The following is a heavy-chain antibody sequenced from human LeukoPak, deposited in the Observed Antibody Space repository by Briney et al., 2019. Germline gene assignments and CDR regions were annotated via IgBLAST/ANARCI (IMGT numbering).Heavy chain of an antibody. CDR2: ISGSGGST. Sequence: GGSLRLSCAASGFTFSSYGMHWVRQAPGKGLEWVSAISGSGGSTYYADFVKGRFTISRDNSKNTLYLQMNSLRAEDTAVYYCAKDTSGWYENYFDYWGQGTLVTVSS. D-gene: IGHD6-19*01. CDR1: GFTFSSYG. J-gene: IGHJ4*02. V-gene: IGHV3-23*01. CDR3: AKDTSGWYENYFDY.